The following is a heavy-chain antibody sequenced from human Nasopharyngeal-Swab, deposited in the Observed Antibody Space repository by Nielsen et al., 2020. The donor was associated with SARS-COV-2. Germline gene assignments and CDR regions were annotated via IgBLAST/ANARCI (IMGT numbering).Heavy chain of an antibody. D-gene: IGHD1-26*01. Sequence: ASVKVSCKASGGTFSSYAISWVRQAPGQGLEWMGWINPNSGGTNYAQKFQGWVTMTRDTSISTAYMELSRLRSDDTAVYYCARGNSIVGNYYYYGMDVWGQGTTVTVSS. CDR2: INPNSGGT. CDR1: GGTFSSYA. J-gene: IGHJ6*02. V-gene: IGHV1-2*04. CDR3: ARGNSIVGNYYYYGMDV.